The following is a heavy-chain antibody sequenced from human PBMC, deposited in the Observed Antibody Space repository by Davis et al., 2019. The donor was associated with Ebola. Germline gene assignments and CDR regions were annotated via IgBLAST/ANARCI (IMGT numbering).Heavy chain of an antibody. D-gene: IGHD6-13*01. Sequence: GESLKISCKGSGYSFTSYWISWVRQMPGKGLEWMGRIDPSDSYTNYSPSFQGHVTISADKSISTAYLQWSSLKASDTAMYYCARGGQLGHYYYGMDVWGQGTTVTVSS. J-gene: IGHJ6*02. CDR2: IDPSDSYT. V-gene: IGHV5-10-1*01. CDR1: GYSFTSYW. CDR3: ARGGQLGHYYYGMDV.